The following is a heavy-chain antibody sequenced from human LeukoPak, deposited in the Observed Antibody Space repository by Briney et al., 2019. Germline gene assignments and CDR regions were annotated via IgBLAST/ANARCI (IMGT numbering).Heavy chain of an antibody. CDR1: GGSIGSYY. CDR2: IYYSGST. CDR3: ARAKLLRFDY. J-gene: IGHJ4*02. D-gene: IGHD1-26*01. V-gene: IGHV4-59*01. Sequence: SETLSLTXTVSGGSIGSYYWSWIRQAPGKGLEWIGYIYYSGSTNYNPSLKSRVTISVDTSKNQFSLKLSSVTAADTAVYYCARAKLLRFDYWGQGTLVTVSS.